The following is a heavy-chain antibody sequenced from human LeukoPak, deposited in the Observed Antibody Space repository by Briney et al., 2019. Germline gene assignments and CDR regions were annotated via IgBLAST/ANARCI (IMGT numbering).Heavy chain of an antibody. D-gene: IGHD3-10*01. J-gene: IGHJ4*02. CDR1: GGSFSGYY. Sequence: SETLSLTCAVYGGSFSGYYWSWIRQPPGKGLEWIGEINHSGSTNYNPSLKSRVTISVDTSKNQFSLKLSFVTAADTAVYYCARGWGYYGSGRTPHYFDYWGQGTLVTVSS. CDR3: ARGWGYYGSGRTPHYFDY. CDR2: INHSGST. V-gene: IGHV4-34*01.